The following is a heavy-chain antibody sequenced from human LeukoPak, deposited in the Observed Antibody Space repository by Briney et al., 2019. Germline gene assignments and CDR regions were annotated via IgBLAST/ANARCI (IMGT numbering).Heavy chain of an antibody. CDR3: ARDVRYSSSSQFDY. V-gene: IGHV4-31*03. Sequence: PSDTLSLTCTVSGGSISSGGYYWSWIRQHPGKGLVWIGYIYYSGSTYYNPSLKSRVTISVDTSKNQFSLKLSSVTAADTAVYYCARDVRYSSSSQFDYWGQGTLVTVSS. D-gene: IGHD6-6*01. J-gene: IGHJ4*02. CDR1: GGSISSGGYY. CDR2: IYYSGST.